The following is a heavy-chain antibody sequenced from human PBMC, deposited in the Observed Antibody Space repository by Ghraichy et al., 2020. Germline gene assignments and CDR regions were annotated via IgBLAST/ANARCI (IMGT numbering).Heavy chain of an antibody. CDR2: IKRDGSDK. V-gene: IGHV3-7*01. D-gene: IGHD3-22*01. CDR1: GFTFSNYW. J-gene: IGHJ2*01. CDR3: ARLMYYDSGAPDRFFDL. Sequence: GGSLRLSCGVSGFTFSNYWMSWVRQAPGKGLEWVANIKRDGSDKYHVDSVRGRFTISRDNAKNSLYLQMNSLRAEDTAVYYCARLMYYDSGAPDRFFDLWGRGTLVTVSS.